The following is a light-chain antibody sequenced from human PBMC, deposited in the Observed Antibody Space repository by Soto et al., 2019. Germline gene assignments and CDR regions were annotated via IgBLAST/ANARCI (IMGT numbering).Light chain of an antibody. CDR3: SSYVGSNNLV. CDR2: EVN. Sequence: QSALTQPHSASGSPGQSVTISCTGTSSDVGAYNDVSWYQQHPGKAPKLMIYEVNKRPSGVPDLFSGSKSGTTASLPVSGLQAEDEADYYCSSYVGSNNLVFGGGTKLTVL. V-gene: IGLV2-8*01. CDR1: SSDVGAYND. J-gene: IGLJ2*01.